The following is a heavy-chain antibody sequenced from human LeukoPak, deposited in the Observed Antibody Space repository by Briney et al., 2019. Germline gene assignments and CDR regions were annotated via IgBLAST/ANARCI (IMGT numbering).Heavy chain of an antibody. Sequence: GASVKVSCKASGYTFTSYGISWVRQAPGQGLEWLGWIATYNGNTKYAQKFLGRVTMTTDTSTSTVYMELRSLRSDDTAVYYCARNGDYVPYFDYWGQGTLVTVSS. CDR1: GYTFTSYG. CDR2: IATYNGNT. CDR3: ARNGDYVPYFDY. D-gene: IGHD4-17*01. J-gene: IGHJ4*02. V-gene: IGHV1-18*01.